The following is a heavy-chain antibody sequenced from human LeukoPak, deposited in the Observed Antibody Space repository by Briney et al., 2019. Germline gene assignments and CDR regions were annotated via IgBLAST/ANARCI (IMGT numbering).Heavy chain of an antibody. CDR1: GFTSSIYT. D-gene: IGHD5-24*01. J-gene: IGHJ5*02. V-gene: IGHV3-23*01. Sequence: GGSLSLSCAASGFTSSIYTMTWVRQTQGKGLERVSAFGTTGGSTYYADSVKGRFTISRDNSKNTLYLQMSSLRAEDTAIYYCARVEGGRGGVPDLWGQGTLVTVSS. CDR3: ARVEGGRGGVPDL. CDR2: FGTTGGST.